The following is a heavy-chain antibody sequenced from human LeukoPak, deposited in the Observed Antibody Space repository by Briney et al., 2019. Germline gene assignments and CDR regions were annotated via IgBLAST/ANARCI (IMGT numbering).Heavy chain of an antibody. D-gene: IGHD6-6*01. V-gene: IGHV3-11*06. CDR1: GFXFSDYY. Sequence: GGSLRLSCGASGFXFSDYYITWIRQAPGKGLEWVSYISSGSSYTDYADSVKGRFTISRDNAKNSLDLQMNILRAEDTALYYCARARGSIPSSSFDYWGQGALVTVSS. J-gene: IGHJ4*02. CDR2: ISSGSSYT. CDR3: ARARGSIPSSSFDY.